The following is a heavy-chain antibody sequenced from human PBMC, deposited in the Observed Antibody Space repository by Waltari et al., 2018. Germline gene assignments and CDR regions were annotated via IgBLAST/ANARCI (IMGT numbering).Heavy chain of an antibody. V-gene: IGHV4-61*02. CDR1: GGSMSSGPYH. D-gene: IGHD3-10*01. CDR2: IYPDGRT. Sequence: QVQLQESGPGLVKPSQTLSLSCSVSGGSMSSGPYHWSWLRPPAGGGLEWIGRIYPDGRTGHNPSLRSRITMSLDTSKSQFSLELSSVTAADTAIYYCARYYPSGKDYIDVWGKGTTVTVSS. CDR3: ARYYPSGKDYIDV. J-gene: IGHJ6*03.